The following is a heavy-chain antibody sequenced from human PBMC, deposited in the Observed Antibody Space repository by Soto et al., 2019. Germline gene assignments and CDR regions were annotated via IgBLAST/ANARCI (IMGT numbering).Heavy chain of an antibody. J-gene: IGHJ6*02. D-gene: IGHD3-10*01. CDR2: IYPGDSDT. CDR3: ARHRGSGSYYPPNYYYYGMDV. Sequence: PGESLKISCKGSGYSFTSYWIGWVRQMPGKGLEWMGIIYPGDSDTRYSPSFQGQVTISADKSISTAYLQWSSLKASDTAMYYCARHRGSGSYYPPNYYYYGMDVWGQGTTVTVSS. V-gene: IGHV5-51*01. CDR1: GYSFTSYW.